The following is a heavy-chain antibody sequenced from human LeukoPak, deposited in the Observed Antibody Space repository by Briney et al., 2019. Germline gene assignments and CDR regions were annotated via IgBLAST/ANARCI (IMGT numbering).Heavy chain of an antibody. V-gene: IGHV3-23*01. Sequence: GGSLRLSCAASGFTFSSYAMSWVRQAPGKGLEWVSAISGSGGSTYYADSVKGRFTISRDNSKNTLHLQMNSLRAEDTAVYYCASPTGRGVVVAVNWGQGTLVTVSS. CDR1: GFTFSSYA. CDR3: ASPTGRGVVVAVN. D-gene: IGHD2-15*01. CDR2: ISGSGGST. J-gene: IGHJ4*02.